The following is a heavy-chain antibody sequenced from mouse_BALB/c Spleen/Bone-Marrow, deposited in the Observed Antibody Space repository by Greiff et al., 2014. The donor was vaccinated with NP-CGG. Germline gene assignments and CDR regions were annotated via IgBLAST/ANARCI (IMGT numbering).Heavy chain of an antibody. V-gene: IGHV2-2*02. Sequence: QVQLQQSGPGLVQPSQSLSITCTVSDFSLTSYGVHWVRQSPGKGLEWLGVIWSGGSTDYNAAFISRLSISKDNSKSQVFFKMNSLQANGTAIYYCAGITTALAYWGQGTLVTVSA. CDR1: DFSLTSYG. CDR3: AGITTALAY. CDR2: IWSGGST. J-gene: IGHJ3*01. D-gene: IGHD1-2*01.